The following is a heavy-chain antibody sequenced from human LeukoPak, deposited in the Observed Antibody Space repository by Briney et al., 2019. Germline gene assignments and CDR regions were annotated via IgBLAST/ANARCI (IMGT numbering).Heavy chain of an antibody. Sequence: GGSLRLSCAASGFTFSSYEMNWVRQAPRKGLEWVSYISSSGSTICYADSVKGRFTISRDNAKNSLYLQMNSLRAEDTAVYYCAREPGAGVVVPAAGFDPWGQGTLVTVSS. V-gene: IGHV3-48*03. CDR2: ISSSGSTI. CDR3: AREPGAGVVVPAAGFDP. CDR1: GFTFSSYE. J-gene: IGHJ5*02. D-gene: IGHD2-2*01.